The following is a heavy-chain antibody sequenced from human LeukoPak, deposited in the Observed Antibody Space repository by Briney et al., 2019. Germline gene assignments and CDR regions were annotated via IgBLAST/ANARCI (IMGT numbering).Heavy chain of an antibody. CDR1: GYTFTSYD. CDR3: ARDGRFPGSYGMDV. V-gene: IGHV1-8*01. CDR2: MNPNSGNT. Sequence: GASVKVSCKASGYTFTSYDINWVRQAPGQGLEWMGWMNPNSGNTGYAQKFQGRVTMTRNTSISTAYMELSSLRSEDTAVYYCARDGRFPGSYGMDVWGQGTTVTVSS. D-gene: IGHD3-3*01. J-gene: IGHJ6*02.